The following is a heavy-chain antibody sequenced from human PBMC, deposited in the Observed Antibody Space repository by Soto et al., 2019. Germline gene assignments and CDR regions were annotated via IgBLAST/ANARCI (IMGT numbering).Heavy chain of an antibody. J-gene: IGHJ4*02. CDR3: ARGVCSAGSCYVGLLNY. Sequence: SETLSLTCAVYGESLSGYYWSWIRQPPGKGLEWIGEINHSGSTNYNPSLKSRVTISVDTSKNQFSLKLSSVTAADTAVYYCARGVCSAGSCYVGLLNYWGQGTPVTVSS. CDR2: INHSGST. V-gene: IGHV4-34*01. CDR1: GESLSGYY. D-gene: IGHD2-15*01.